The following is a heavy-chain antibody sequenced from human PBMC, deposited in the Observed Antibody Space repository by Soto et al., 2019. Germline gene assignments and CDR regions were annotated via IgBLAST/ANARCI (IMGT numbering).Heavy chain of an antibody. J-gene: IGHJ6*02. CDR3: VRPRPSGENYGMDV. V-gene: IGHV3-53*01. CDR1: GLTVSHNY. D-gene: IGHD3-16*01. CDR2: LYTEGTT. Sequence: GGSLRLSCVASGLTVSHNYMAWVRQAPEMGLEWVSILYTEGTTYYADSVKGRFTISRDSSKNTLFLQMDSLRAEGTAVYYCVRPRPSGENYGMDVWGQGTTVTVSS.